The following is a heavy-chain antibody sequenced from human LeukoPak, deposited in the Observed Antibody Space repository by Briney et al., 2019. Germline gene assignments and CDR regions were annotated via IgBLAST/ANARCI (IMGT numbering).Heavy chain of an antibody. V-gene: IGHV4-59*08. CDR1: GGSISNYY. Sequence: PSETLSLPCTVSGGSISNYYWTWMRQSPGKGLEWIGYINYSGSTSYNPSLKSRVSMSVDTSKNQFSLNLNSVTAADAAVYYCARPIGSKNAFDVWGQGTMVTVSS. CDR3: ARPIGSKNAFDV. J-gene: IGHJ3*01. D-gene: IGHD4-11*01. CDR2: INYSGST.